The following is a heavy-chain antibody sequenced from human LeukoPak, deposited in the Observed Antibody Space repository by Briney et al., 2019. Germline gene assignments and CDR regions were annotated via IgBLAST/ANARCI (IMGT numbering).Heavy chain of an antibody. D-gene: IGHD6-19*01. J-gene: IGHJ4*02. CDR3: ARNIAVAGTGDDYFDY. V-gene: IGHV4-39*07. CDR2: IYYSGST. Sequence: SETLSLTCTVTGGSISSSSYYWGWIRQPPGKGLEWIGSIYYSGSTYYNPSLKSRVTISVDTSKNQFSLKLSSVTAADTAVYYCARNIAVAGTGDDYFDYWGQGTLVTVSS. CDR1: GGSISSSSYY.